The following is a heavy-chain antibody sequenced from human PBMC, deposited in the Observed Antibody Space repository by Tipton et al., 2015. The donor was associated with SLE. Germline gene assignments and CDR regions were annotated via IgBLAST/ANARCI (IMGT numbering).Heavy chain of an antibody. J-gene: IGHJ6*02. CDR1: EIIVGTDY. D-gene: IGHD3-22*01. CDR3: ARTSGQRYYEGMDV. V-gene: IGHV3-53*05. CDR2: ISSEDTT. Sequence: SLRLSCAASEIIVGTDYMSWVRQAPGKGLEWVSIISSEDTTSYTDSVKGRFTISRDNSKNTVYLQMNSLRAEDTAVYYCARTSGQRYYEGMDVWGQGITVTVSS.